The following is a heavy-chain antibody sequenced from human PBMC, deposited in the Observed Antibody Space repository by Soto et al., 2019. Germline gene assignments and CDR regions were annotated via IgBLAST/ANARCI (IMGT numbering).Heavy chain of an antibody. J-gene: IGHJ6*02. V-gene: IGHV3-30*18. CDR3: ANAYGMDV. Sequence: VGSLRLSCAASGFTFSSYGMHWVRQAPGKGLEWVAVISYDGSNKYYADSVKGRFTISRDNSKNTLYLQMNSLRAEDTAVYYCANAYGMDVWGQGTTVTLSS. CDR1: GFTFSSYG. CDR2: ISYDGSNK.